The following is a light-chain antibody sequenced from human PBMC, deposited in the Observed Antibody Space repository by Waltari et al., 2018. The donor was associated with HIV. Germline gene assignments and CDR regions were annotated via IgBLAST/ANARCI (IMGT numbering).Light chain of an antibody. CDR1: QGIANW. V-gene: IGKV1D-12*01. Sequence: DIQMTQFPSSVSASVGDRVTMTCRATQGIANWVAWYQQKPGKAPKLLIHGASILQEGVPSRFSGSGSGTIFTLTIKTLQPEYFATYFCQQTNSFPITFGQGTRLDSK. J-gene: IGKJ5*01. CDR2: GAS. CDR3: QQTNSFPIT.